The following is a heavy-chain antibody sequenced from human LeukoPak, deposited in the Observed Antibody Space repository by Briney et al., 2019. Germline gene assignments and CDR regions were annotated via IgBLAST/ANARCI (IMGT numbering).Heavy chain of an antibody. CDR3: AKAPTRGSSSWYPYYYGMDV. V-gene: IGHV3-9*01. D-gene: IGHD6-13*01. Sequence: GGSLRLSCAASGFTFDDYAMHWVRQAPGKGLEWVSGISWNSGSIGYADSVKGRFTISRDNAKNSLYLQMNSLRAEDTALYYCAKAPTRGSSSWYPYYYGMDVWGQGTTVTVSS. CDR2: ISWNSGSI. CDR1: GFTFDDYA. J-gene: IGHJ6*02.